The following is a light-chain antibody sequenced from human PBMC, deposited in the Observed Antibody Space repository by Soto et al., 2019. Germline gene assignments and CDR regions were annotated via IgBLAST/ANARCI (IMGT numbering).Light chain of an antibody. CDR3: QQRDSLPYT. CDR2: AVS. CDR1: QSISTY. J-gene: IGKJ2*01. V-gene: IGKV1-39*01. Sequence: DIQMTQSPSSLSASVGDRVTIACRASQSISTYLNWYQQKPGKAPEVLIYAVSSLQRGVPSRFSGSGSGTDFTLTISSLQPEEFAAYYCQQRDSLPYTFGQGTKLEIK.